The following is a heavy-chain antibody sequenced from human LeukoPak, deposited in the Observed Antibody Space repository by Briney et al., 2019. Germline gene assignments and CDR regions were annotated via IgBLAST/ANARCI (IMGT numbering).Heavy chain of an antibody. CDR3: ASPIPPDGSSWYYFDY. Sequence: GGSLRLSCAVSGFTVSSNYMSWVRQAPGKGLEWVSVIYSGGSTYYADSVKGRFTISRDNSKNTLYLQMNSLRAEDTAVYYCASPIPPDGSSWYYFDYWGQGTLVTVSS. D-gene: IGHD6-13*01. J-gene: IGHJ4*02. V-gene: IGHV3-53*01. CDR2: IYSGGST. CDR1: GFTVSSNY.